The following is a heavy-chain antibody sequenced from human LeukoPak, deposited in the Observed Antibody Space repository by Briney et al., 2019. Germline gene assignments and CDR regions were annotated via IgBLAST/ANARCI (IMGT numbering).Heavy chain of an antibody. J-gene: IGHJ5*02. CDR3: ARDTYNWNVDAFDP. V-gene: IGHV4-34*01. CDR2: INHSGST. CDR1: GGSFSGYY. D-gene: IGHD1-20*01. Sequence: SETLSLTCAVYGGSFSGYYWSWIRQPPGKGLEWIGEINHSGSTNYNPSLKSRVTISVDKSKNHFSLKLTSVTAADTAIYYCARDTYNWNVDAFDPWGQGTLVTVSS.